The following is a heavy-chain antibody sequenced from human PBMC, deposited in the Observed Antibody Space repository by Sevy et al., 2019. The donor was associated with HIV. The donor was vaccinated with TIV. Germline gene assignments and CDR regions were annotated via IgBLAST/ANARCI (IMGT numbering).Heavy chain of an antibody. V-gene: IGHV1-69*13. CDR1: GGTFSSYA. J-gene: IGHJ4*02. D-gene: IGHD3-3*01. Sequence: ASVKVSCKASGGTFSSYAISWVRQAPGQGLEWMGGIIPIFGTANYAQKFQGRVTITADESTSTAHMELSSLRSEDTAVYYCARAGGYYDFWSGYSGYYFDYWGQGTLVTVSS. CDR3: ARAGGYYDFWSGYSGYYFDY. CDR2: IIPIFGTA.